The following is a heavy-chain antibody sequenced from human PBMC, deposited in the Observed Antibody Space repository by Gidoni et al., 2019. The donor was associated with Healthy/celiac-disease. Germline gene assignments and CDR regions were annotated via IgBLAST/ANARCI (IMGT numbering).Heavy chain of an antibody. CDR3: ARGMVVVAATHDFYYYYGMDV. J-gene: IGHJ6*02. Sequence: QVQLVQSGAEVKKPGSSVKVSCKASGGTFSSYAISWVRQAPGQGLEWMGRIIPILGIANYAQKFQGRVTITADKSTSTAYMELSSLRSEDTAVYYCARGMVVVAATHDFYYYYGMDVWGQGTTVTVSS. CDR1: GGTFSSYA. D-gene: IGHD2-15*01. V-gene: IGHV1-69*09. CDR2: IIPILGIA.